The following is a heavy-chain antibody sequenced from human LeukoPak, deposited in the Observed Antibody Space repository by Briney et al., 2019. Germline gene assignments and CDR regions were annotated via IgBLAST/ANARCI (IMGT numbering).Heavy chain of an antibody. CDR3: ATYTHWVAGDV. Sequence: GGSLRLSCAASGFTFSSYAMSWVRQAPGKGLEWVSAISGSGGSTYYADSVKGRFTISRDNARNSLYLQMSSMRAEDTAVYYCATYTHWVAGDVWGQGTTVTVSS. V-gene: IGHV3-23*01. D-gene: IGHD3-16*01. CDR1: GFTFSSYA. J-gene: IGHJ6*02. CDR2: ISGSGGST.